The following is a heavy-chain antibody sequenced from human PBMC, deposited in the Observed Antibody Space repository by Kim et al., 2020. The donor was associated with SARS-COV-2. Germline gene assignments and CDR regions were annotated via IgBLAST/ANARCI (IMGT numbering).Heavy chain of an antibody. V-gene: IGHV1-69*13. Sequence: SVKVSCKASGGTFSSYAISWVRQAPGQGLEWMGGIIPIFGTANYAQKFQGRVTITADESTSTAYMELSSLRSEDTAVYYCARDRKKYFDWDYYFDYWGQGTLFTVSS. CDR3: ARDRKKYFDWDYYFDY. D-gene: IGHD3-9*01. J-gene: IGHJ4*02. CDR1: GGTFSSYA. CDR2: IIPIFGTA.